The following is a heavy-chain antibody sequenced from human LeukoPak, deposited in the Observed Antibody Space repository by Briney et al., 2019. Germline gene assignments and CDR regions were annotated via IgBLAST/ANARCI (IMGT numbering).Heavy chain of an antibody. CDR2: INTDGSST. CDR3: ARACGYSYGCAFDI. J-gene: IGHJ3*02. D-gene: IGHD5-18*01. Sequence: GGSLRLSCAASGFTFSSYWMHWVRQAPGKGLVWVSRINTDGSSTSYADSVKGRFTISRDNAKNTLYLQMNSLRAGDTAVYYCARACGYSYGCAFDIWGQGTMVTVSS. CDR1: GFTFSSYW. V-gene: IGHV3-74*01.